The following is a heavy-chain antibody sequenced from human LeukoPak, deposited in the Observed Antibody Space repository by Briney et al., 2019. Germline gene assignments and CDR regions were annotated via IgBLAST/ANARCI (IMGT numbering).Heavy chain of an antibody. CDR1: GGSFSGYY. CDR3: ARASSRYSGYSSSWFDY. D-gene: IGHD6-13*01. J-gene: IGHJ4*02. V-gene: IGHV4-34*01. Sequence: PSETLSLTCAVYGGSFSGYYWSWIRQPPGKGLEWIGEINHSGSTNYNPSLKSRVTISVDTSKNQFSLKLSSVTAADTAAYYCARASSRYSGYSSSWFDYWGQGTLVTVSS. CDR2: INHSGST.